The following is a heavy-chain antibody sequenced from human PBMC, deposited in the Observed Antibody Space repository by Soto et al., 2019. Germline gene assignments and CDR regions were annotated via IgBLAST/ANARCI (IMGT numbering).Heavy chain of an antibody. CDR1: GFTFSTYA. CDR3: AKDRHYPRDQIHY. J-gene: IGHJ4*02. CDR2: ISANGQGI. Sequence: GGSLRLSCAASGFTFSTYALSWVRQAPGKGLEWVSAISANGQGIYYADSVRGRFTISRDNSKNTIFLHMDSLRAEDTAVYYCAKDRHYPRDQIHYWGQGTLVTVSS. D-gene: IGHD2-2*01. V-gene: IGHV3-23*01.